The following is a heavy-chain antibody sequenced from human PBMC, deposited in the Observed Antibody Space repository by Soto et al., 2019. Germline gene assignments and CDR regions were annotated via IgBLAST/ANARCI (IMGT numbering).Heavy chain of an antibody. V-gene: IGHV4-4*07. D-gene: IGHD3-3*01. CDR1: GCSLTKYY. CDR3: ARDNNDFWSLYPLAFDY. Sequence: TLSLTCTVSGCSLTKYYGIWIRQPAGKGLEWIGRVSTSGNVVSKASLRSRLTMSVDTSKNQSSLRLTSVTAADTAVYYCARDNNDFWSLYPLAFDYWGQGALVTVSS. J-gene: IGHJ4*02. CDR2: VSTSGNV.